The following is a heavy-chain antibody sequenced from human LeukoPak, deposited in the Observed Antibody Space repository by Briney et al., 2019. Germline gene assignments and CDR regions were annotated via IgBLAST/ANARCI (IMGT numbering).Heavy chain of an antibody. CDR2: IYYSGST. J-gene: IGHJ3*02. Sequence: SETLSLTCAVSGGSISSGGYSWSWIRQPPGKGLEWIGYIYYSGSTNYNPSLKSRVTISVDTSKNQFSLKLSSVTAADTAVYYCARDMGAAYYDFWSGYHIHRDAFDIWGQGTMVTVSS. V-gene: IGHV4-61*08. D-gene: IGHD3-3*01. CDR3: ARDMGAAYYDFWSGYHIHRDAFDI. CDR1: GGSISSGGYS.